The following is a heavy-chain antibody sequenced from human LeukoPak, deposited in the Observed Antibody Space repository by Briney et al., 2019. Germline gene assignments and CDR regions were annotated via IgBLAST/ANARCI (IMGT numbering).Heavy chain of an antibody. V-gene: IGHV1-18*01. CDR2: ISAYNGNI. D-gene: IGHD3-22*01. J-gene: IGHJ4*02. Sequence: ASVKVSCKASGYTFTSYGISWVRQAPGQGLEWMGWISAYNGNINYAQKLQGRVTMTTDTSTSTAYMELRSLRSDDTAVYYCARVLWEDSSGFPSPYFDYWGQGTLVTVSS. CDR1: GYTFTSYG. CDR3: ARVLWEDSSGFPSPYFDY.